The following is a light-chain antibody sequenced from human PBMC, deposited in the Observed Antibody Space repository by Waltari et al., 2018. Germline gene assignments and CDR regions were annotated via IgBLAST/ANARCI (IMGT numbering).Light chain of an antibody. CDR2: AAS. Sequence: DIQLTQSPSFLSASVGDRVTITCRASQAISTYLPWYQQKPGKAPEVLISAASALQSGVPSRFSGSGSGTEFTLTISSLQPEDFATYYCQQLNSYPLTFGGGTKVQIK. V-gene: IGKV1-9*01. J-gene: IGKJ4*01. CDR1: QAISTY. CDR3: QQLNSYPLT.